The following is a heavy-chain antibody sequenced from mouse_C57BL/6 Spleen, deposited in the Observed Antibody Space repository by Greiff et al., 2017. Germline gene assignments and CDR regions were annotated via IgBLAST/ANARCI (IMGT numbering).Heavy chain of an antibody. CDR3: ARFGYGSSYDY. CDR1: GYTFTSYW. CDR2: IDPSYSYT. V-gene: IGHV1-69*01. D-gene: IGHD1-1*01. Sequence: QVQLQQPGAELVMPGASVKLSCKASGYTFTSYWMHWVKQRPGQGLEWIGEIDPSYSYTNYNQKFKGKSTLTVDKSSSTAYMQLSSLTSEDSAVYYCARFGYGSSYDYWGQGTTLTVSS. J-gene: IGHJ2*01.